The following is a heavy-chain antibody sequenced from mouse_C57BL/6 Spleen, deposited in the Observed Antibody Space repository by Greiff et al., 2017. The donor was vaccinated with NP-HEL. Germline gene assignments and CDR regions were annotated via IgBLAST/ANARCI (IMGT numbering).Heavy chain of an antibody. CDR2: IDPSDSST. D-gene: IGHD1-1*01. Sequence: QVQLQQSGAELVKPGASVKLSCKASGYTFTSYWMQWAKQRPGQGLEWIGEIDPSDSSTNYNQKFKGKATLTVDKASSTAYMQLSSLTSDDSAVYYCARGPHYGSSLYAMDYWGQGTSVTVSS. V-gene: IGHV1-50*01. J-gene: IGHJ4*01. CDR3: ARGPHYGSSLYAMDY. CDR1: GYTFTSYW.